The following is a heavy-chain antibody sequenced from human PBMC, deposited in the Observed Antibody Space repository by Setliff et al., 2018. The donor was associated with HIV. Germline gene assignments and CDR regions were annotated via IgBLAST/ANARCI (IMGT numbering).Heavy chain of an antibody. Sequence: SETLSLTCTVSGDSINSGNYYWGWIRQHPGKGLEWIGYIYYSGSTYYSPSLKSRVTISEDTSKNQFSLEMRSVTAADTAVYYCATSPAGEILGSRPFYFDYWGQGTQVTVSS. V-gene: IGHV4-31*03. CDR2: IYYSGST. J-gene: IGHJ4*02. CDR3: ATSPAGEILGSRPFYFDY. D-gene: IGHD3-10*01. CDR1: GDSINSGNYY.